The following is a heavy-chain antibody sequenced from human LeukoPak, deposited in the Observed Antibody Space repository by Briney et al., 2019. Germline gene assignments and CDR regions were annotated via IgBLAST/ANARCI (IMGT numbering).Heavy chain of an antibody. Sequence: ASVKVSCKASGYTFTGYYMHWVRQAPGQGLEWMGWINPNSGGTNYAQKFQGRVTMTRDTSISTAYMELSRLRSDDTAVYYCAREGPRFYYYDSSGYQPPSAFDIWGQGTMVTVSS. V-gene: IGHV1-2*02. D-gene: IGHD3-22*01. J-gene: IGHJ3*02. CDR2: INPNSGGT. CDR1: GYTFTGYY. CDR3: AREGPRFYYYDSSGYQPPSAFDI.